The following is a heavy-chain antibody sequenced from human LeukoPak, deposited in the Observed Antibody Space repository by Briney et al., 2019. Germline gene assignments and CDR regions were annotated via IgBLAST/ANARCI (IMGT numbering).Heavy chain of an antibody. CDR2: IWYGGSNK. Sequence: GGSLRLSCAASGFTFSSYGMHWVRQAPGKGLEWVAVIWYGGSNKYYADSVKGRFTISRDNSKNTLYLQMNSLRAEDTAVYYCAKAGFWDIVATPFDYWGQGTLVTVSS. CDR1: GFTFSSYG. D-gene: IGHD5-12*01. J-gene: IGHJ4*02. V-gene: IGHV3-30*02. CDR3: AKAGFWDIVATPFDY.